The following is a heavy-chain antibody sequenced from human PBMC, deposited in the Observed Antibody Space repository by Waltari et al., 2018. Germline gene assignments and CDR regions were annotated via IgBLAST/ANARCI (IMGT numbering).Heavy chain of an antibody. CDR3: ARDRVYSSSLWY. V-gene: IGHV4-39*07. CDR1: GGSISSSSYY. D-gene: IGHD6-13*01. CDR2: IYYSGST. Sequence: QLQLQESGPGLVKPSETLSLTCTVSGGSISSSSYYWGWIRQPPGKGLEWIGSIYYSGSTDYNPSLKSRVTISVDTSKNQFSLKLSSVTAADTAVYYCARDRVYSSSLWYWGQGTLVTVSS. J-gene: IGHJ4*02.